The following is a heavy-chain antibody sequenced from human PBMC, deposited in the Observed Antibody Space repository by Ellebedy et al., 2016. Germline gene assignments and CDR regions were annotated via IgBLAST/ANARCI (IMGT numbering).Heavy chain of an antibody. D-gene: IGHD2-21*02. J-gene: IGHJ4*02. CDR2: ISAYNGNT. V-gene: IGHV1-18*01. CDR1: GYTFTSYG. Sequence: ASVKVSXXASGYTFTSYGISWVRQAPGQGLEWMGWISAYNGNTNYAQKLQGRVTMTTDTSTSTAYMELRSLRSDDTAVYYCARAHIVVVTRLFDYWGQGTLVTVSS. CDR3: ARAHIVVVTRLFDY.